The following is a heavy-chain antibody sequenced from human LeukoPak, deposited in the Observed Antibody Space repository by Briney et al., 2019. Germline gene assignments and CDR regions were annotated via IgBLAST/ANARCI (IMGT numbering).Heavy chain of an antibody. D-gene: IGHD2-15*01. Sequence: SETLSLTCTVSGGSISSYYWSWIRQPPGKGLEWIGYVHYGGSTNYNPSLKSRVTISIDTSTNQFSLMQTSVTAADTAVYYCARRHCSGSICFPYYFDLWGQGILVTVSS. CDR2: VHYGGST. CDR1: GGSISSYY. V-gene: IGHV4-59*01. CDR3: ARRHCSGSICFPYYFDL. J-gene: IGHJ4*02.